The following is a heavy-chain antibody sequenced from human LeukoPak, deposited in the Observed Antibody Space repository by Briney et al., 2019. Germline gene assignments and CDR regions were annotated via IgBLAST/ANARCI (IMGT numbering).Heavy chain of an antibody. Sequence: SETLPLTCTVSGGSIRSSSYYWGWIRQPPGKGLEWIGSIYYSGSTYYNPSLKSRVTISVDTSKNQFSLKLSSVTAADTAVYYCARHPGYSYGPYYFDYWGQGTLVTVSS. CDR1: GGSIRSSSYY. J-gene: IGHJ4*02. CDR2: IYYSGST. CDR3: ARHPGYSYGPYYFDY. V-gene: IGHV4-39*01. D-gene: IGHD5-18*01.